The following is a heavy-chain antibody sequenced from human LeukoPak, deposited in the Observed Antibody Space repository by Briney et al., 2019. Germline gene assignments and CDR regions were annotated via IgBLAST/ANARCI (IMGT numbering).Heavy chain of an antibody. J-gene: IGHJ5*02. CDR2: IYYSGST. V-gene: IGHV4-39*01. CDR1: GGSISSSSCY. Sequence: PSETLSLTCTVSGGSISSSSCYWGWIRQPSGKGLEWIGSIYYSGSTYYNPSLKSRVTISVDTSKNQFSLKLSSVTAADTAVYYCARHVSGGDFPWWFDPWGQGTLVTVSS. D-gene: IGHD2-21*02. CDR3: ARHVSGGDFPWWFDP.